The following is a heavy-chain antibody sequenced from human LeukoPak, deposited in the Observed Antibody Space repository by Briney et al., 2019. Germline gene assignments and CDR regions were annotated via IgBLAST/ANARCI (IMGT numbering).Heavy chain of an antibody. CDR2: IWYDGSNK. CDR1: GFTFSSYG. CDR3: AKDGGTVGATTHWYSGL. Sequence: GGSQRLSCAASGFTFSSYGMHWVRQAPGKGLEWVAIIWYDGSNKYYADSVKGRFTIFRDNSKNTLYLQMNTLRAEDTAIYYCAKDGGTVGATTHWYSGLWGRGTLVTVSS. V-gene: IGHV3-33*06. J-gene: IGHJ2*01. D-gene: IGHD1-26*01.